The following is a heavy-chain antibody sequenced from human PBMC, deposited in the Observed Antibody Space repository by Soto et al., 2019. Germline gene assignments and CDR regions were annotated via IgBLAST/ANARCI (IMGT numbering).Heavy chain of an antibody. Sequence: QVQLQQSGAGLLKPSETLSLTCAVYGESFSGHIWTWIRQTPGKGLQWIGQINHSGSASYNPSLKSRVTISVHTSNSQFSLELSSVTAADTAVYYCARGLITGSHYSGGWYYFDSWGQGTQVTVSP. D-gene: IGHD6-19*01. CDR2: INHSGSA. CDR3: ARGLITGSHYSGGWYYFDS. V-gene: IGHV4-34*01. CDR1: GESFSGHI. J-gene: IGHJ4*02.